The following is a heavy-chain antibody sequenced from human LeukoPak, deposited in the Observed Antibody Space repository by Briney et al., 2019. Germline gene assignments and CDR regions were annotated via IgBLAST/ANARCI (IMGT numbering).Heavy chain of an antibody. CDR3: ARDPRVVVPAYFYYYYMDV. J-gene: IGHJ6*03. D-gene: IGHD2-2*01. Sequence: PGGTLRLSCAASGFTLSSYSMEWVRQAPGEGLEWVSHLSSSTSTIYYADSVRGRFIISRDNARNSLLLQMNSLRAEDTAVYFCARDPRVVVPAYFYYYYMDVWGKGTTVTVSS. V-gene: IGHV3-48*04. CDR2: LSSSTSTI. CDR1: GFTLSSYS.